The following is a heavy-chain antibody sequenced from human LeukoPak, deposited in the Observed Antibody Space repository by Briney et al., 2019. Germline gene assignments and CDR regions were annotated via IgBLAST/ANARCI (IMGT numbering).Heavy chain of an antibody. J-gene: IGHJ3*02. CDR3: ARDNFYGSGSYSSDAFDI. CDR2: MIPIFGTA. D-gene: IGHD3-10*01. Sequence: SVKVSCKASGGTFSSYAISWVRQAPGQGLEWMGGMIPIFGTANYAQKFQGRVTITADESTSTAYMELSSLRSEDTAVYYCARDNFYGSGSYSSDAFDIWGQGTMVTVSS. CDR1: GGTFSSYA. V-gene: IGHV1-69*13.